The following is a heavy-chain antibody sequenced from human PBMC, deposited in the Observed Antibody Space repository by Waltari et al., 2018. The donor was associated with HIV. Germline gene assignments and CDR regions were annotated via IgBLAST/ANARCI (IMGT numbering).Heavy chain of an antibody. CDR2: ISGSGGNT. CDR1: GFTFINYA. CDR3: AKDLSSGDDDWDYDY. D-gene: IGHD5-12*01. V-gene: IGHV3-23*01. Sequence: EVQLLESGGGLVQPGGSLRLSCAASGFTFINYAMSWVRLAPGKGLEWVSGISGSGGNTYYAGSVKGRFTISRDNSTNTLYLQMKSGRVEDTAVYYCAKDLSSGDDDWDYDYWGQGTLVTVSS. J-gene: IGHJ4*02.